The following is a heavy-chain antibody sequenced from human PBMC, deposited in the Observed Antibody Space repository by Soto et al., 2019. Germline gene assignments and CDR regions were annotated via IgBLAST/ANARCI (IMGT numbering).Heavy chain of an antibody. Sequence: EVQLVESGGGLVQPGGSLRLSCAASGFTFNTYRMTWVRQAPGKGLVWVANIKEDGSERFYEDSVKGRFTITRDNAKNSLFLQINSLRVEDTAVYYCAREEPALYCHGASCSIHHFAYWGQGTLVTVSS. CDR1: GFTFNTYR. J-gene: IGHJ4*02. CDR3: AREEPALYCHGASCSIHHFAY. V-gene: IGHV3-7*01. D-gene: IGHD2-15*01. CDR2: IKEDGSER.